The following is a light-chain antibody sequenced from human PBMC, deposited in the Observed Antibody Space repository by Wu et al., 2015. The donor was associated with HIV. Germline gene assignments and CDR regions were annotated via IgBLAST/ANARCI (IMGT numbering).Light chain of an antibody. CDR3: QQYDRSPPLYS. J-gene: IGKJ2*03. Sequence: SCRASQXVTSSYLPRYQQKPGQAPEGRHLWVLHQGHWHPRQGSRGSGSGTDFTLTISRLEPEDFAVYYCQQYDRSPPLYSFGQGTKLEIK. V-gene: IGKV3-20*01. CDR1: QXVTSSY. CDR2: VL.